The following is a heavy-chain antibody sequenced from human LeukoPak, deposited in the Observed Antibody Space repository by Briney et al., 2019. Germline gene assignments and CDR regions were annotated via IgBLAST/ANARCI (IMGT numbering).Heavy chain of an antibody. CDR1: GFTFRAYS. Sequence: GGSLRLSSAAPGFTFRAYSINGVPQAPGKGLGRVSHIISSSSFIYYAGSVKGRFTTSRDNAKNSLYLQMNRLRAEDTAVYYCAKSGCSSTSCYKYMDVWGKGTTVTVSS. CDR2: IISSSSFI. CDR3: AKSGCSSTSCYKYMDV. V-gene: IGHV3-21*01. J-gene: IGHJ6*03. D-gene: IGHD2-2*02.